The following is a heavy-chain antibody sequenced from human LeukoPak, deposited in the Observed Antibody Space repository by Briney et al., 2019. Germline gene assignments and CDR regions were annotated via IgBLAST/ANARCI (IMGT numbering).Heavy chain of an antibody. CDR3: AKDSVSAANP. CDR2: ISYDGSNK. V-gene: IGHV3-30*18. D-gene: IGHD6-13*01. J-gene: IGHJ5*02. CDR1: GFTFSSYG. Sequence: GGSLRLSCAASGFTFSSYGMHWVRQAPGKGLEWVAVISYDGSNKYYADSVKGRFTISRDNSKNTLYLQMNSLRAEDTAVYYCAKDSVSAANPWGQGTLVTVSS.